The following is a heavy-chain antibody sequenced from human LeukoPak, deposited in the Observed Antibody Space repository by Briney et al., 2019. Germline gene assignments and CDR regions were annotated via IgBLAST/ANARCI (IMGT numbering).Heavy chain of an antibody. D-gene: IGHD4-17*01. J-gene: IGHJ2*01. CDR3: ARGYGDYHYWYFDL. Sequence: PSETLSLTCTVSGGSISSSSYYWGWIRQPPGKGLEWIGSIYYSGSTYYNPSLKSRVTISVDTSKNQFSLKLSSVTAADTAVYYCARGYGDYHYWYFDLWGRGTLVTVSS. V-gene: IGHV4-39*07. CDR2: IYYSGST. CDR1: GGSISSSSYY.